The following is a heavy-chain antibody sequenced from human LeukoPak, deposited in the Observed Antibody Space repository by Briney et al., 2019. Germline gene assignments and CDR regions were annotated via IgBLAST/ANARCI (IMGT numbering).Heavy chain of an antibody. CDR1: GYSFTCYL. CDR2: LYPGDSGA. D-gene: IGHD3-10*01. Sequence: GDSMNISCKCSGYSFTCYLLGWVRQVAGKGLELMGILYPGDSGARYSSSFQRQVIISADNSISTAYLQCSSRKASDTVMYSCAGGLPCYYGSVSFYEIPRYFDYWGQGTLVTVSS. CDR3: AGGLPCYYGSVSFYEIPRYFDY. V-gene: IGHV5-51*03. J-gene: IGHJ4*02.